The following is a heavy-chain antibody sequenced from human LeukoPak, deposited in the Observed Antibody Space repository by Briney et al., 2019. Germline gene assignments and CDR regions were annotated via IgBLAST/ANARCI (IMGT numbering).Heavy chain of an antibody. CDR2: ISSNGDNT. J-gene: IGHJ4*02. CDR1: GFTFSTYV. Sequence: GGSLRLSCSVSGFTFSTYVMHWVRQAPGKGLEYVSAISSNGDNTYYADSVKGGFTISRDNSKNTLYLQMSSLRPDDTAVYFCVRGTGYWGQGTLVTVSS. V-gene: IGHV3-64D*06. CDR3: VRGTGY.